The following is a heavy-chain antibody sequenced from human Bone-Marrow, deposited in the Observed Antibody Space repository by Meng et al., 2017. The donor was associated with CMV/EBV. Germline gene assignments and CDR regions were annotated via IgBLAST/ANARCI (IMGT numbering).Heavy chain of an antibody. V-gene: IGHV3-21*01. D-gene: IGHD3-10*01. CDR1: GFTFSSYS. CDR2: ISSSSSYI. Sequence: GGSLRLSCAASGFTFSSYSMNWVRQAPGKGLEWVSSISSSSSYIFYADSVKGRFTISRDNAKNSLYLQMNSLRAEDTAVYYCARSGSLAFDYWGQGTLVTVSS. CDR3: ARSGSLAFDY. J-gene: IGHJ4*02.